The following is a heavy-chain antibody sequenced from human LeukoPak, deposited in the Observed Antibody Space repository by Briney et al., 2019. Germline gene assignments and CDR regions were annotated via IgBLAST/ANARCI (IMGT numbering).Heavy chain of an antibody. V-gene: IGHV1-2*06. Sequence: ASVKVSCKASGYTFTGYYMHWVRQAPGQGLEWMGRTNPNSGGTNYAQKFQGRVTMTRDTSISTAYMELSRLRSDDTAVYYCARDGNPTIYDFWSGYSPYYYGMDVWGQGTTVTVSS. CDR2: TNPNSGGT. CDR1: GYTFTGYY. J-gene: IGHJ6*02. D-gene: IGHD3-3*01. CDR3: ARDGNPTIYDFWSGYSPYYYGMDV.